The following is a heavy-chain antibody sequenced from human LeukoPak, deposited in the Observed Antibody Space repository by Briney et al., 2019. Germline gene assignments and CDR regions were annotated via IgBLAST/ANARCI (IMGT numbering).Heavy chain of an antibody. CDR2: INPSGGST. D-gene: IGHD2-21*02. J-gene: IGHJ6*02. CDR3: ARATRNCGGGDCYTVPPQKNYGMDV. V-gene: IGHV1-46*01. Sequence: GASVKVSCKASGYTFTSYYMHWVRQAPGQGLEWMGIINPSGGSTSYATKFQGRVTMTRDTSTGTVYMELSSLKSEDTAVYYCARATRNCGGGDCYTVPPQKNYGMDVWGQGTTVTVSS. CDR1: GYTFTSYY.